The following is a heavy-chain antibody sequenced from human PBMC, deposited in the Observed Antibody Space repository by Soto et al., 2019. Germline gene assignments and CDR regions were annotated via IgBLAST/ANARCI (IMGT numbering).Heavy chain of an antibody. CDR2: IIPIFGTA. J-gene: IGHJ4*02. Sequence: GPSVKVSCKASGGTFSSYAISWVRQAPGQGLEWMGGIIPIFGTANYAQKFQGRVTITADESTSTAYMELSSLRSEDTAVYYCSYHYDSSGYYLYWGQGTLVTVSS. V-gene: IGHV1-69*13. D-gene: IGHD3-22*01. CDR3: SYHYDSSGYYLY. CDR1: GGTFSSYA.